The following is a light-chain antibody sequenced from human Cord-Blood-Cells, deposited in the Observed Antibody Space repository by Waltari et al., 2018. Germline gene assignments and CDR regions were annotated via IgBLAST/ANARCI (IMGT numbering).Light chain of an antibody. CDR1: SSDVGGYNY. Sequence: QSALTQPASVSGSPGQSITISCTGTSSDVGGYNYVSWYQQHPGKAPKLMIYEVNKRPAGVSNRFPGSKYGNTASLTISGLQAEDEADYYCSSYTSSSTWVFGGGTKLTVL. CDR3: SSYTSSSTWV. V-gene: IGLV2-14*01. CDR2: EVN. J-gene: IGLJ3*02.